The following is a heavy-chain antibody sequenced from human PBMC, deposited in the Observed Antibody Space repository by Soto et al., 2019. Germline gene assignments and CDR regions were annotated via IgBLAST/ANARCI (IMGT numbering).Heavy chain of an antibody. D-gene: IGHD1-26*01. J-gene: IGHJ3*02. V-gene: IGHV4-34*01. CDR1: AGSFSHYY. Sequence: QVQQQPWGAGLLKPSETLSLTCTVYAGSFSHYYWNWIRQSPGKGLEWVGKIKHGGSSRYNPSLMRRVSISVDLSKNQFSLTLSSVTAADTAVYYWARGGRSAWQVALDIWGQGTMVPVSS. CDR2: IKHGGSS. CDR3: ARGGRSAWQVALDI.